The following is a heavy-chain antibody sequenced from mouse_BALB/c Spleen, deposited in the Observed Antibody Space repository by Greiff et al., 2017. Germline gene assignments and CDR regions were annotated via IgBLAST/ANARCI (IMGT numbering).Heavy chain of an antibody. V-gene: IGHV3-8*02. CDR2: ISYSGST. CDR3: ARFITTVVGVGDAMDY. CDR1: GDSITSGY. Sequence: DVKLVESGPSLVKPSQTLSLTCSVTGDSITSGYWNWIRKFPGNKLEYMGYISYSGSTYYNPSLKSRISITRDTSKNQYYLQLNSVTTEDTATYYCARFITTVVGVGDAMDYWGQGTSVTVSS. D-gene: IGHD1-1*01. J-gene: IGHJ4*01.